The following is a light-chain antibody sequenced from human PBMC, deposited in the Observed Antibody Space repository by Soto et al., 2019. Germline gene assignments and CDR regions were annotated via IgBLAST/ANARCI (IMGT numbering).Light chain of an antibody. J-gene: IGKJ4*01. CDR3: QQFGLSPT. CDR2: GAS. V-gene: IGKV3-20*01. Sequence: EIVLTQSPGTLSLSPGERATLSCRASQTISSTFSAWYQQRPGQAPRLLIDGASSRATGIPDRFSGSGSGTDFTLTISRLEPDVFSGCYCQQFGLSPTFGGGTKVEIK. CDR1: QTISSTF.